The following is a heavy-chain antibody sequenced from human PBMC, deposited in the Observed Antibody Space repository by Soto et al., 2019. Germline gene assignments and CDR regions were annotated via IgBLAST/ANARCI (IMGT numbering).Heavy chain of an antibody. CDR2: INPYSDGA. Sequence: WASVKVSCKASGYTFTGYFMHWVRQAPGQGLEWMGWINPYSDGADYAQSFQGRVTMTRDTSISTVYMELSRLRFDDTAVYYCARVIRGAYYNSPLDTWGQGTVVTVSS. J-gene: IGHJ5*02. V-gene: IGHV1-2*02. D-gene: IGHD3-10*01. CDR1: GYTFTGYF. CDR3: ARVIRGAYYNSPLDT.